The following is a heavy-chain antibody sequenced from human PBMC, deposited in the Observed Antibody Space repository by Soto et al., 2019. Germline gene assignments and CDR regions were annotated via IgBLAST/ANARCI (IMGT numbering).Heavy chain of an antibody. V-gene: IGHV4-31*03. D-gene: IGHD1-7*01. CDR3: AGGTTSNFDYYYGIDV. J-gene: IGHJ6*02. Sequence: QVQLQESGPGLVKPSQTLSLTCTVSGGSISSGGYYWSWIRQHPGKGLEWIGYIYYSGSTYYNPSLKSRVTTSVDTSKNQFSLKLSSVTAAGTAVYYCAGGTTSNFDYYYGIDVWGQGTTVTVSS. CDR1: GGSISSGGYY. CDR2: IYYSGST.